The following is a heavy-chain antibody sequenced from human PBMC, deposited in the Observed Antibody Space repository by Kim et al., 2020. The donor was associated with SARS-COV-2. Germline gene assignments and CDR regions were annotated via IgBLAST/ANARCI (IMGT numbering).Heavy chain of an antibody. D-gene: IGHD2-15*01. CDR2: INGDESST. Sequence: GGSLRLSCVASGFTFRNYWMHWVRQAPGKGLVWVSRINGDESSTTYADSVKGRFTVSRDNAKNTLYLQMNSLRAEDTAVYYCVKLGYWVDGSCYYYGMDAWGEGTTVIVS. CDR3: VKLGYWVDGSCYYYGMDA. J-gene: IGHJ6*01. CDR1: GFTFRNYW. V-gene: IGHV3-74*03.